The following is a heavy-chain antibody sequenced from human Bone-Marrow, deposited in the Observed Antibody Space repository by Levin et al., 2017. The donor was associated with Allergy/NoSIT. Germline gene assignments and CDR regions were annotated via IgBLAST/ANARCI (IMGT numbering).Heavy chain of an antibody. Sequence: GESLKISCAASGFTFSSYAMSWVRQAPGKGLEWVSAISGSSGTTYYAESVKGRFTISRDNSKNSLFLQMNTLRAEDTAVYYCAKDSRYCSSTSCYDNHVLDAFDIWGQGTMVTVSS. CDR3: AKDSRYCSSTSCYDNHVLDAFDI. CDR1: GFTFSSYA. D-gene: IGHD2-2*01. V-gene: IGHV3-23*01. J-gene: IGHJ3*02. CDR2: ISGSSGTT.